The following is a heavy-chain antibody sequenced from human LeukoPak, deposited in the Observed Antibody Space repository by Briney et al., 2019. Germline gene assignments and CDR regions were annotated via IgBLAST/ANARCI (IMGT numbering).Heavy chain of an antibody. CDR1: GGSINSGNYY. Sequence: SETLSLTCTVSGGSINSGNYYWTWIRQPAGKRLEYIGRIYTSGAISYSPSLKSRVIISVDTSKNQISLKLNFVTAADTAVYYCAAMIGYFDYWGQGILVTVSS. CDR3: AAMIGYFDY. J-gene: IGHJ4*02. CDR2: IYTSGAI. V-gene: IGHV4-61*02. D-gene: IGHD3-22*01.